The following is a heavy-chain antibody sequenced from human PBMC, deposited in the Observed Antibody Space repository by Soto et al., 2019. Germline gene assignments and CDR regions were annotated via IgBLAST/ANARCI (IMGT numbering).Heavy chain of an antibody. CDR3: ARNNWNVLGDYYYYYGMDV. Sequence: SETLSLTCSVSGRSISEINSYWGWIRQTPGEGLEWIGTIHHTGSTYYNPSLKSRVIISLDTSKNQFSLKLSSVTAADTAVYYCARNNWNVLGDYYYYYGMDVWGQGTTVTVSS. V-gene: IGHV4-39*01. D-gene: IGHD1-20*01. CDR2: IHHTGST. J-gene: IGHJ6*02. CDR1: GRSISEINSY.